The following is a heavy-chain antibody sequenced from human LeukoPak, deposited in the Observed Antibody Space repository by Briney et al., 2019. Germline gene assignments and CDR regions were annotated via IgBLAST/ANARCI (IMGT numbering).Heavy chain of an antibody. CDR2: IYYSVTT. V-gene: IGHV4-59*01. Sequence: PETLSLTCTVSGGSISSYYWSWIRQPPGKGLEWIGYIYYSVTTNYNPSLKSRVTISVDTSKNQFSLKLSSVTAADTAVYYCARGLHAVDYGGQGTLDTVSS. CDR3: ARGLHAVDY. J-gene: IGHJ4*02. D-gene: IGHD5-24*01. CDR1: GGSISSYY.